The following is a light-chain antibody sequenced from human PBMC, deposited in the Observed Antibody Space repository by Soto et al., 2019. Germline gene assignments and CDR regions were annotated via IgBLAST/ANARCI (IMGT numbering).Light chain of an antibody. J-gene: IGLJ1*01. Sequence: QSALTQPASVSGSPGQSITISCTGTSRDIGGYNYVSWYQQHPGKAPKLMMYEVSHRPSGVSSRFSGSKSGNTASLTISGXXXXXXADYYCSSYTTSNTLFGTGTKVTVL. V-gene: IGLV2-14*01. CDR1: SRDIGGYNY. CDR3: SSYTTSNTL. CDR2: EVS.